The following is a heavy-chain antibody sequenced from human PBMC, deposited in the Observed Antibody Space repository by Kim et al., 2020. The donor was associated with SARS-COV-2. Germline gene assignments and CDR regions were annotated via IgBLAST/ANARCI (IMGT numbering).Heavy chain of an antibody. CDR2: IKSKTDGGTT. D-gene: IGHD3-9*01. V-gene: IGHV3-15*01. Sequence: GGSLRLSCAASGFTFSNAWMSWVRQAPGKGLEWVGRIKSKTDGGTTDYAAPVKGRFTISRDDSKNPLYLQMNSLKTEDTAVYYCTTPFYDILTGYYYYYDMDVWGRRTTVTV. CDR1: GFTFSNAW. CDR3: TTPFYDILTGYYYYYDMDV. J-gene: IGHJ6*03.